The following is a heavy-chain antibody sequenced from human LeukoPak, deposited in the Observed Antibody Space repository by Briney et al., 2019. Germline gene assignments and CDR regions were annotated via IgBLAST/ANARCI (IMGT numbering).Heavy chain of an antibody. CDR2: ISSSADVK. J-gene: IGHJ6*03. CDR1: GFIFSDYY. D-gene: IGHD3-22*01. V-gene: IGHV3-11*04. CDR3: ARRLHDSSGYPSYYMDA. Sequence: GGSLRLSCEASGFIFSDYYMTWIRQAPGKGLQWDAYISSSADVKYFADFVKDRFAISRDNAKNSLFLQMNGLQGEDTGVYYCARRLHDSSGYPSYYMDAWGKGTTVTVSS.